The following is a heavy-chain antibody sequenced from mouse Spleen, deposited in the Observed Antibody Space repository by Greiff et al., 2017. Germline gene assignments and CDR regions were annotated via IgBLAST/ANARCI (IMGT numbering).Heavy chain of an antibody. CDR2: IDPSDSCT. V-gene: IGHV1-69*01. CDR1: GYTFTSYW. J-gene: IGHJ4*01. Sequence: VQRVESGAELVMPGASVKLSCKASGYTFTSYWMHWVKQRPGQGLEWIGEIDPSDSCTNYNQKFKGKATLTVDKSSSTAYMQLNSLTSEDSAVYYCARGFNDYAMDYWGQGTSVTVSS. CDR3: ARGFNDYAMDY.